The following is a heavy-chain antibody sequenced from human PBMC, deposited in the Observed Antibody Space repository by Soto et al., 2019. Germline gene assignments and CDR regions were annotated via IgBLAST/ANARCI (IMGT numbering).Heavy chain of an antibody. J-gene: IGHJ4*02. CDR1: QFTLDGFW. CDR3: TGDRRRNCDGALDY. CDR2: INQDGNEK. V-gene: IGHV3-7*03. Sequence: GGSMRLSCYASQFTLDGFWKNWVRQAPGKGLEWVANINQDGNEKFYVDSVKGRFTISRDNAKKSLYLQMDSLRAEDTADYYFTGDRRRNCDGALDYVCQGTL. D-gene: IGHD1-7*01.